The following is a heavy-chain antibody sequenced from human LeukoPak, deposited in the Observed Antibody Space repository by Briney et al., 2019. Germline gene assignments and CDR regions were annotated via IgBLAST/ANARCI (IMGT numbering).Heavy chain of an antibody. J-gene: IGHJ5*02. Sequence: GGSPRLSCAASGFTLSSHWMGWIRQAPGKGLEWVANIRQDGGETYYVDSVKGRFTISRDNAKNSLHLQMNSLRVEETAMYYCARWRQSSTWYWLDPWGQGTLVTVSP. CDR1: GFTLSSHW. D-gene: IGHD6-13*01. V-gene: IGHV3-7*01. CDR2: IRQDGGET. CDR3: ARWRQSSTWYWLDP.